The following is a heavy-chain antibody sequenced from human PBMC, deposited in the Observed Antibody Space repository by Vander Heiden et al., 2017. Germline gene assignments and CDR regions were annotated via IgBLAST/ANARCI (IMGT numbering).Heavy chain of an antibody. J-gene: IGHJ4*02. D-gene: IGHD3-3*01. Sequence: QVQLVESGGGVVQPGRSLRLSCAASGFTFSSYGMHWVRQAPGKGREWVAVISYDGSNKYYADSVKGRFTISRDNSKNTLYLQMNSLRAEDTAVYYCAKDMFDFWSGSYYFDYWGQGTLVTVSS. CDR1: GFTFSSYG. CDR2: ISYDGSNK. CDR3: AKDMFDFWSGSYYFDY. V-gene: IGHV3-30*18.